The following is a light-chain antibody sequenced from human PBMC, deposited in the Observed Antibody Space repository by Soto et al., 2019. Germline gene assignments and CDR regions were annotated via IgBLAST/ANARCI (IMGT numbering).Light chain of an antibody. Sequence: DIQMTQSPSTLSAFVGDRVIITCRASQSIVTWLAWYQQKPGKAPNLLIYDASTLESEVLSRFSGSGSGTEFSLTISSLQPDDFATYHCQQYNSYSWTFGQGTKVEIK. J-gene: IGKJ1*01. CDR2: DAS. CDR1: QSIVTW. V-gene: IGKV1-5*01. CDR3: QQYNSYSWT.